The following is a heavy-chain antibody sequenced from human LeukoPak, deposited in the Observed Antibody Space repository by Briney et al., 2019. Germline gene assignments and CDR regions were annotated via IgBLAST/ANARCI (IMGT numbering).Heavy chain of an antibody. CDR1: GYTFTGYY. D-gene: IGHD2-2*01. CDR2: INPNSGGT. Sequence: ASVKVSCKASGYTFTGYYMHWVRQAPGQGLEWMGWINPNSGGTNYAQKFQGRVTMTRDTSISTAYMELSRLRSDDTAVYYCARTLFPIVVVPADAFDIWGQGTMVTVSS. V-gene: IGHV1-2*02. CDR3: ARTLFPIVVVPADAFDI. J-gene: IGHJ3*02.